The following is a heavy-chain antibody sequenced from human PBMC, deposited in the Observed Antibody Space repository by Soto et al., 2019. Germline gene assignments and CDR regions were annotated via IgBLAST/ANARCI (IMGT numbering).Heavy chain of an antibody. CDR1: GDSISSYY. V-gene: IGHV4-4*07. Sequence: PSETLSLTCTVSGDSISSYYWSWIRQPAGKGLEWIGRFYSSGSANYNPSLQSRVTMSIDTSKNQFSLELSSVTAADTAVYYCARGPKRNYYYSGVDVWGQGTTVTVSS. CDR2: FYSSGSA. CDR3: ARGPKRNYYYSGVDV. J-gene: IGHJ6*02.